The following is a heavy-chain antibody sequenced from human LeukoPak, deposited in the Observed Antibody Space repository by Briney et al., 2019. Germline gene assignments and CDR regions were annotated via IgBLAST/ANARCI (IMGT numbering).Heavy chain of an antibody. D-gene: IGHD3-3*01. CDR3: VKEYHSRGFGAYFDY. CDR1: KFTFSHYG. CDR2: ISSYGSIK. Sequence: GGSLRLSCTASKFTFSHYGMQWVRQAPGKGLEWVAVISSYGSIKVYADSVKRRFTLSRDNSINTVDLQMNSLKAEDTAVYYCVKEYHSRGFGAYFDYWGQGTLVTVSS. V-gene: IGHV3-30*18. J-gene: IGHJ4*02.